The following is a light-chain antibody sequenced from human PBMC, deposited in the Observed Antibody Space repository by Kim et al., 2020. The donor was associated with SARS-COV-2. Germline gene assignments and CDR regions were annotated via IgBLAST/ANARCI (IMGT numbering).Light chain of an antibody. J-gene: IGLJ3*02. Sequence: QTDTLTCTGNSNNIGDQGVAWLQQHQGHPPKLLSYRNNKRPSGIAERFSASRSGNAAFLTITGLQPEDEADYYCSAWDDSLKAWVFGGGTQLTVL. CDR3: SAWDDSLKAWV. CDR2: RNN. CDR1: SNNIGDQG. V-gene: IGLV10-54*04.